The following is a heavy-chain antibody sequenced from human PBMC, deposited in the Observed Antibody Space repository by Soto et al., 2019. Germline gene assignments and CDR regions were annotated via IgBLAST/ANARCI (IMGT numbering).Heavy chain of an antibody. Sequence: SPTLTLTCAISGDSVSNNSAAWNWIRQSPSRGLEWLGRTYYRSKWYNDYAVSVKSRITINPDTSKNQFSLQLNSVTPEDTAVYYCARDHGYSSGWSTYYYYYGMDVWGQGTTVTVSS. D-gene: IGHD6-19*01. V-gene: IGHV6-1*01. CDR1: GDSVSNNSAA. J-gene: IGHJ6*02. CDR3: ARDHGYSSGWSTYYYYYGMDV. CDR2: TYYRSKWYN.